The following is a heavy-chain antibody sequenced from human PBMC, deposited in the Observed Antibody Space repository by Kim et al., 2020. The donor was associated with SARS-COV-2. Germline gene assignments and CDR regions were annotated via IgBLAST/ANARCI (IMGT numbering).Heavy chain of an antibody. Sequence: GRFTMSRDNSKNTLYLQMNSLRAEDTAGYYCARDGGALLWFGPPSWFDPWGQGTLVTVSS. J-gene: IGHJ5*02. D-gene: IGHD3-10*01. V-gene: IGHV3-30*07. CDR3: ARDGGALLWFGPPSWFDP.